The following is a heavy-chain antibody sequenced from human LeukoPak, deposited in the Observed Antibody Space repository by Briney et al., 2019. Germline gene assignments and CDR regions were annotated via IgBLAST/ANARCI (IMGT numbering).Heavy chain of an antibody. Sequence: SVKVSCKASGGTFSSYAISWVRQAPGQGLEWMGRIIPIFGIANYAQKFQGRVTITADKSTSTAYMELSSLRSEDTAVYCCARDGPGAIFWGQGTLVTVSS. CDR2: IIPIFGIA. D-gene: IGHD3-3*01. V-gene: IGHV1-69*04. CDR1: GGTFSSYA. CDR3: ARDGPGAIF. J-gene: IGHJ4*02.